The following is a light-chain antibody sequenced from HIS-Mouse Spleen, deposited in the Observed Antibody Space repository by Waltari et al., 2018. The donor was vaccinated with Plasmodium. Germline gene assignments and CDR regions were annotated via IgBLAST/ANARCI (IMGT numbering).Light chain of an antibody. CDR2: EDS. CDR1: ALPKNY. V-gene: IGLV3-10*01. J-gene: IGLJ3*02. CDR3: YSTDSSGNHRV. Sequence: SYELTQPPSVSVSPGQTARITCSGDALPKNYAYWYQQKSGQAPVLFIYEDSKRPSGIPQRFSGSSSGTMATLTISGAQVEDEADYYCYSTDSSGNHRVFSGGTKLTVL.